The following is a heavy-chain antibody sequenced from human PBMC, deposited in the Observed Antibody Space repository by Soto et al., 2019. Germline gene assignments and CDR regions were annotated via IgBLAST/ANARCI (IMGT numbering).Heavy chain of an antibody. J-gene: IGHJ5*02. CDR3: ARVPGSLDP. V-gene: IGHV1-8*01. CDR2: MNTNSGNK. CDR1: GYTFTSYD. D-gene: IGHD3-10*01. Sequence: AASVKVSCKASGYTFTSYDINWVRQATGQGLEWMGWMNTNSGNKGYAQKFQGRVTMTMDTSITTAYMELNSLTSEDTAVYYCARVPGSLDPWGQGTLVTVSS.